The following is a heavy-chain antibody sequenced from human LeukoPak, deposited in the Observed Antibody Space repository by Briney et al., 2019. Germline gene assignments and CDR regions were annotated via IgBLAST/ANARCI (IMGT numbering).Heavy chain of an antibody. CDR1: GGSISGYS. V-gene: IGHV4-59*04. CDR2: IYYSGST. Sequence: PSETLSLTCTVSGGSISGYSWSWIRQPPGKGLEWIGNIYYSGSTYYNESLKSRVTISIDTSKNQFSLKLNSVTAADTAMYYCAKSGGYGLIDYWGQGTLVAVSS. D-gene: IGHD1-26*01. CDR3: AKSGGYGLIDY. J-gene: IGHJ4*02.